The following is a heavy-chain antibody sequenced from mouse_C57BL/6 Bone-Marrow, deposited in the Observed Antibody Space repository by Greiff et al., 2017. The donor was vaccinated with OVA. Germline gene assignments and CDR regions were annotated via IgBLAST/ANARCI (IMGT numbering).Heavy chain of an antibody. Sequence: VKLMESGPGLVQPSQSLSITCTVSGFSLTSYGVHWVRQSPGKGLEWLGVIWSGGSTDYNAAFISRLSISKDNSKSQVFFKMNSLQADDTAIYYCARNLYTYWYFDVWGTGTTVTVSS. D-gene: IGHD2-1*01. CDR2: IWSGGST. CDR3: ARNLYTYWYFDV. V-gene: IGHV2-2*01. CDR1: GFSLTSYG. J-gene: IGHJ1*03.